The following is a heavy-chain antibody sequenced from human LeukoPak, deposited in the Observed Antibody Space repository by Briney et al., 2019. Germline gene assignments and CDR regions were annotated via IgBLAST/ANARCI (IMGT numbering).Heavy chain of an antibody. Sequence: SDTLSLTCTVSGGSISSYYWSWIRQPPGKGLEWIGYIYYSGGTNYNPSLKSRVTISVDTSKNQFSLKLSSVTAADTAAYYCARVIGYSGYDAFDYRGQGTLVTVSS. CDR1: GGSISSYY. CDR3: ARVIGYSGYDAFDY. J-gene: IGHJ4*02. D-gene: IGHD5-12*01. V-gene: IGHV4-59*01. CDR2: IYYSGGT.